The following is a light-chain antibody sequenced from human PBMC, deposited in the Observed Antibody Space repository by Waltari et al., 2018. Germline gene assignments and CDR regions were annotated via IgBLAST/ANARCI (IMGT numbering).Light chain of an antibody. CDR3: QQSYSILRT. Sequence: DIQMTQYPSFLSASVGDRVTITCRASQNIDKSLNWYQQKPGKAPNLLIYAASSLQTGVPSRFSGSGSTTDSTLTITILHPEDFATYYCQQSYSILRTFGQGTKLGI. J-gene: IGKJ1*01. CDR1: QNIDKS. V-gene: IGKV1-39*01. CDR2: AAS.